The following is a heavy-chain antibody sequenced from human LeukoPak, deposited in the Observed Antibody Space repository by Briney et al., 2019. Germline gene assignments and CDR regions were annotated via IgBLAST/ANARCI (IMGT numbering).Heavy chain of an antibody. J-gene: IGHJ4*02. CDR2: ISYDGSNK. D-gene: IGHD6-19*01. Sequence: GGSLRPSCAASGFTFSSYGMHWVRQAPGKGLEWEAVISYDGSNKYYADSVKGRFTISRDNSKNTLYLQMNSLRAEDTAVYYCAKDRSSGWYPYYFDYWGQGTLVTVSS. V-gene: IGHV3-30*18. CDR3: AKDRSSGWYPYYFDY. CDR1: GFTFSSYG.